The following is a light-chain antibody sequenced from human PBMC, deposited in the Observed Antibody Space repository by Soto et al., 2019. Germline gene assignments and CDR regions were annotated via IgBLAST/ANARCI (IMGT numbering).Light chain of an antibody. J-gene: IGLJ3*02. Sequence: QSVLTQPPSASGNPGQRVTISCSGSNSNIGRNTVNWYQQLPGAAPSLLIYSNNQRPSGVPDRFSGSKSGTSASLAISGLQSEDEADYYCAAWDESPNVPVFGGGTKLTVL. CDR1: NSNIGRNT. CDR3: AAWDESPNVPV. CDR2: SNN. V-gene: IGLV1-44*01.